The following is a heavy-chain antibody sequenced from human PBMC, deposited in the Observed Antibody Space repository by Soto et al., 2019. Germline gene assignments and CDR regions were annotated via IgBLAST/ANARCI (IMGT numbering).Heavy chain of an antibody. CDR2: IYTSGST. V-gene: IGHV4-4*07. CDR3: ARSTTYPHYYGMDV. CDR1: GGSISSYY. J-gene: IGHJ6*02. Sequence: QVQLQESGPGLVKPSETLSLTCTVSGGSISSYYWSWIRQPAGKGLEWIGRIYTSGSTNYNHSLKSRVTMSVDTSKNQFSLKLSSVTAADTAVYYCARSTTYPHYYGMDVWGQGTTVTVSS. D-gene: IGHD4-17*01.